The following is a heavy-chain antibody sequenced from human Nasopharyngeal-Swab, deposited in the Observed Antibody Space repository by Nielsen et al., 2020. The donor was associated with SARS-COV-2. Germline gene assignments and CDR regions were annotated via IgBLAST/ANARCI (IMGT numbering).Heavy chain of an antibody. CDR1: GFTFSFYG. Sequence: GSLRLSCAASGFTFSFYGMHWVRQAPGKGLEWVAFIRYDERNIYYADSLKGRFTISRDNSKNTVNLQMDSLRPEDTAVYYCAKKALRGYAGYEPDYYYMDVWGKGTTVTVS. CDR2: IRYDERNI. D-gene: IGHD5-12*01. J-gene: IGHJ6*03. V-gene: IGHV3-30*02. CDR3: AKKALRGYAGYEPDYYYMDV.